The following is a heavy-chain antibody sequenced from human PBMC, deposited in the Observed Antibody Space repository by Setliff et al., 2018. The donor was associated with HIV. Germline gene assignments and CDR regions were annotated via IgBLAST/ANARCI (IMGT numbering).Heavy chain of an antibody. CDR2: ISAYNGNT. Sequence: ASVKVSCKASGYTFTSYGISWVRQAPGQGIEWMGWISAYNGNTNYAQNLQGRVTMTIDTSTSTAYMELRSLRSDDTAVYYCARERWSRYCSSSSCYRDLDYWGQGTLVTV. D-gene: IGHD2-2*01. CDR1: GYTFTSYG. CDR3: ARERWSRYCSSSSCYRDLDY. J-gene: IGHJ4*02. V-gene: IGHV1-18*01.